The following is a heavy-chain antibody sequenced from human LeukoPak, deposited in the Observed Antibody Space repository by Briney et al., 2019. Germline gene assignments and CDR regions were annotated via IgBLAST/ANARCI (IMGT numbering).Heavy chain of an antibody. V-gene: IGHV4-34*01. D-gene: IGHD4-17*01. Sequence: SETLSLTCAVYGGSFSDYYWSWIRQPPGKGLEWIGEINHSGSTNYNPSLKSRVTLSIDTSKNQFSLKLRSVTAADTAVYYCARDLVTVTKGFDIWGQGTMVSVSS. CDR2: INHSGST. J-gene: IGHJ3*02. CDR3: ARDLVTVTKGFDI. CDR1: GGSFSDYY.